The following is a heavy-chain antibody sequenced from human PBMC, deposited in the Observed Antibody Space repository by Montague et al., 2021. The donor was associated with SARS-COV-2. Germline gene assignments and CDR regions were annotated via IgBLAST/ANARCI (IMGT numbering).Heavy chain of an antibody. D-gene: IGHD3-10*01. CDR1: GFTFSSYR. J-gene: IGHJ6*02. CDR3: ARDPLDYGLWSSGSYYNAYYYYYGMDV. V-gene: IGHV3-21*01. Sequence: SLRLYCAASGFTFSSYRMNWVRQAPGKGLEWVSSISSSSSYIYYADSVKGRFTISRDNAKNSLYLQMNSLRAEDTAVYYCARDPLDYGLWSSGSYYNAYYYYYGMDVWGQGTTVTVSS. CDR2: ISSSSSYI.